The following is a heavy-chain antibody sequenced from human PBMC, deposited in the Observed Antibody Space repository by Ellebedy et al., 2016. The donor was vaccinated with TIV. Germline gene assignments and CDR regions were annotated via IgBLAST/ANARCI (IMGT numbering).Heavy chain of an antibody. J-gene: IGHJ4*02. CDR1: GGSISSGGYY. CDR2: IYYSGST. Sequence: LRLXXTVSGGSISSGGYYWSWIRQHPGKGLEWIGYIYYSGSTYYNPSLKSRVTISVDTSKNQFSLKLSSVTAADTAVYYCARKGYSGYDYWGQGTLVTVSS. CDR3: ARKGYSGYDY. D-gene: IGHD5-12*01. V-gene: IGHV4-31*03.